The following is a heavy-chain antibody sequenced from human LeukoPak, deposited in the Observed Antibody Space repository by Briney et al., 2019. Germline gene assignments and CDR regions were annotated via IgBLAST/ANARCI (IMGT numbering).Heavy chain of an antibody. V-gene: IGHV3-30*02. D-gene: IGHD3-22*01. CDR1: GFTFSSYG. Sequence: GGSLRLSCAASGFTFSSYGMHWVRQAPGKGLEWVAFIRDDGSNKYYADSVKGRFTISRDNSKNTLYLQMNSLRAEDTAVYYCARDSGYYGPAFDYWGQGTLVTVSS. CDR2: IRDDGSNK. J-gene: IGHJ4*02. CDR3: ARDSGYYGPAFDY.